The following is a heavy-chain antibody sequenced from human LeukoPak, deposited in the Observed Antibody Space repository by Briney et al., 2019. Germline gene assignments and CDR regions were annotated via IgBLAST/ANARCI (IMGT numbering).Heavy chain of an antibody. V-gene: IGHV3-23*01. CDR3: AKRSGSYFVFSPDAFDI. D-gene: IGHD1-26*01. CDR1: GFTFSSYS. Sequence: GGSLRLSCAASGFTFSSYSMNWVRQAPGKGLEWVSTISGSGTTTYYAASVKGRFTISRDNSKNTLYLQMNSLRAEDTAVYYCAKRSGSYFVFSPDAFDIWGQGTMVTVSS. CDR2: ISGSGTTT. J-gene: IGHJ3*02.